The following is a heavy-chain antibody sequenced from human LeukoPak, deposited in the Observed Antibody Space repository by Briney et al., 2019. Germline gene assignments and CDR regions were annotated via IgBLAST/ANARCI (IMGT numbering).Heavy chain of an antibody. Sequence: PGRSLRLSCAASGFTFSSYAMHWVRQAPGKGLEWVAVISYDGSNKYYADSVKGRFTISRDNAKNSLYLQMNSLRAEDTAVYYCARDTGSSAPHDAFDIWGQGTMVTVSS. J-gene: IGHJ3*02. CDR2: ISYDGSNK. CDR3: ARDTGSSAPHDAFDI. D-gene: IGHD2-2*01. V-gene: IGHV3-30-3*01. CDR1: GFTFSSYA.